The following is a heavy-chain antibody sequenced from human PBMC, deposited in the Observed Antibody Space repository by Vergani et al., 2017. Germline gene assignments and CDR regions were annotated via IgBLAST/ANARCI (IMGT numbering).Heavy chain of an antibody. CDR3: AKDGEGYSYGYRHFDY. Sequence: EVQLLESGGGLVQPGGSLRLSCAASGFTFSSYAMSWVRQAPGKGLEWVSAISGSGGSTYYADSVKGRFTMSRDNSKNTLYLQMNSLRAEDTAVYYCAKDGEGYSYGYRHFDYWGQGTLVTVSS. CDR1: GFTFSSYA. D-gene: IGHD5-18*01. V-gene: IGHV3-23*01. CDR2: ISGSGGST. J-gene: IGHJ4*02.